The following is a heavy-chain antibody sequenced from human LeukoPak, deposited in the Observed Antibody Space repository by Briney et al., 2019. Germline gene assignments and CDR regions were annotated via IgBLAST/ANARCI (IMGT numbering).Heavy chain of an antibody. CDR3: ASTFGTSYRLFDY. CDR1: GGSISSSSYY. Sequence: SETLSLTCTVSGGSISSSSYYWGWIRQPPGKGREWIGSIYYSGSTYYNPSLKSRVTISVDTSKNQFSLKLSSVTAADTAVYYCASTFGTSYRLFDYWGQGTLVTVSS. V-gene: IGHV4-39*01. J-gene: IGHJ4*02. CDR2: IYYSGST. D-gene: IGHD3-16*02.